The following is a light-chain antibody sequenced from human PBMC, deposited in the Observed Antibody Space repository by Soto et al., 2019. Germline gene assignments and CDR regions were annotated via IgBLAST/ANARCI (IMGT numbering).Light chain of an antibody. V-gene: IGLV1-40*01. CDR1: SSNIGAGYD. CDR2: GNI. CDR3: QSYDSTLSGVV. Sequence: QSVLTQPPSVSGAPGQRVTISCNGSSSNIGAGYDVHWYQQLPGTAPKLLIYGNINRPSGLPDRFSGSKSGTSASLAITGLQAEDEADYYCQSYDSTLSGVVFGGGTKLTVL. J-gene: IGLJ3*02.